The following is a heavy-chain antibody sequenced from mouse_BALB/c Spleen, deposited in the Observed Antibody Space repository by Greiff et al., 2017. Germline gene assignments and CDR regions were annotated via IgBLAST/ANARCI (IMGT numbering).Heavy chain of an antibody. Sequence: EVQLVESGGDLVKPGGSLKLSCAASGFTFSSYGMSWVRQTPDKRLEWVATISSGGSYTYYPDSVKGRFTISRDNAKNTLYLQMSSLKSEDTAMYYCARPITTVVAPNWYFDVWGAGTTVTVSS. CDR2: ISSGGSYT. D-gene: IGHD1-1*01. CDR3: ARPITTVVAPNWYFDV. J-gene: IGHJ1*01. CDR1: GFTFSSYG. V-gene: IGHV5-6*01.